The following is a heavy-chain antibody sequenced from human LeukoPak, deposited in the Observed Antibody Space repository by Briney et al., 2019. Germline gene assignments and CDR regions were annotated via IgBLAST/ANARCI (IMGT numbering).Heavy chain of an antibody. CDR3: ARSYYDGSGYLFDY. J-gene: IGHJ4*02. V-gene: IGHV4-30-4*01. Sequence: SETLSLTCTVSGGSISSGDYYWSWIRQPPGKGLEWIGYIYHSGSAYYNPSLKSRVTMSVDTSKNQFSLKLSSVTAADTAVYYCARSYYDGSGYLFDYWGQVTLVTVSS. D-gene: IGHD3-22*01. CDR1: GGSISSGDYY. CDR2: IYHSGSA.